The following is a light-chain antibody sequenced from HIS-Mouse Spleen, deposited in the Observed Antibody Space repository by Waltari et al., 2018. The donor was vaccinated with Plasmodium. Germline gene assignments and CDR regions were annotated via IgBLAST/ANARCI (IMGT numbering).Light chain of an antibody. CDR3: QQYNNWPT. V-gene: IGKV3-15*01. CDR2: GSS. Sequence: EIVMTQSPATLSVSPGARATLSCRASQSVSSNLAWYQQKPGQAPRLLIYGSSTRATGIPARFSGSGSGTEFTLTISSMQSEDFAVYCCQQYNNWPTFGQGTRLEIK. J-gene: IGKJ5*01. CDR1: QSVSSN.